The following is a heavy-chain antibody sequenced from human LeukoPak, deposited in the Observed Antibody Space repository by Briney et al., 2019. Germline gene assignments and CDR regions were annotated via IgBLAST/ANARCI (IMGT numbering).Heavy chain of an antibody. CDR1: GGSISSYY. V-gene: IGHV4-59*08. J-gene: IGHJ6*02. D-gene: IGHD6-19*01. CDR3: ARQFSSGWLPYYYYGMDV. CDR2: IYYSGSI. Sequence: SETLSLTCTVSGGSISSYYWSWIRQPPGKGLEWIGYIYYSGSINYNPSLKSRVTISVDTSKNQFSLKLSSVTAADTAVYYCARQFSSGWLPYYYYGMDVWGQGTTVTVSS.